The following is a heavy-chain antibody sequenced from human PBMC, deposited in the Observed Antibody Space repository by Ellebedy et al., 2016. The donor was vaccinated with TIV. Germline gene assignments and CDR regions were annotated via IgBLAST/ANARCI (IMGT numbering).Heavy chain of an antibody. CDR3: TRLGFEYYGMDV. Sequence: GESLKISCAASGFTFSTYTMIWVRQAPGKGLEWVSSISTSSTYIYYADSVKGRFTVSRDNAKNSLYLQMNSLRAEDTAVYYCTRLGFEYYGMDVWGQGTAVTVSS. J-gene: IGHJ6*02. D-gene: IGHD6-6*01. CDR1: GFTFSTYT. V-gene: IGHV3-21*01. CDR2: ISTSSTYI.